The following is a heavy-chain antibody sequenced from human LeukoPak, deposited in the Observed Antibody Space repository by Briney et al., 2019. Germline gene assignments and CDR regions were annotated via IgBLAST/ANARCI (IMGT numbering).Heavy chain of an antibody. Sequence: GASVKVSCKASGYTFTGYYMHWVRQAPGQGLEWMARINPNSGGTNYAQKFQGRVTMTRDTSISTAYMELSRLRSDDTAVYYCARPTYYYDSSGYSNFDYWGQGTLVTVSS. D-gene: IGHD3-22*01. V-gene: IGHV1-2*06. CDR2: INPNSGGT. CDR3: ARPTYYYDSSGYSNFDY. J-gene: IGHJ4*02. CDR1: GYTFTGYY.